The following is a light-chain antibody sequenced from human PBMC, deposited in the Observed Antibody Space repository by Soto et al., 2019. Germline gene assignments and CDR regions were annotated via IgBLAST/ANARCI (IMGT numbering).Light chain of an antibody. CDR1: QSISSY. Sequence: GDRVTITCRASQSISSYLNWYQQKPRKAPKLLIYAASSLQSGVPSRFSGSGSGTDFTLTISSLQPEDFATYYCQQSYSTPRTVGQGTKLEIK. J-gene: IGKJ2*01. CDR2: AAS. V-gene: IGKV1-39*01. CDR3: QQSYSTPRT.